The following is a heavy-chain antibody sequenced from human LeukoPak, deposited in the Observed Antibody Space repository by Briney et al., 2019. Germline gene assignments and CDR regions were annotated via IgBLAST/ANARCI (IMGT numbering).Heavy chain of an antibody. V-gene: IGHV3-30*02. CDR1: GFIFSNSG. Sequence: PGGSLRLSCAASGFIFSNSGMHWVRQAPGKGLEWVSFIRYEGSRKYYADSVKGRFTISRDNSKNTLDLQMNSLRTGDTAVYYCAKGSSAGWYEYMDVWAKGPRSPSP. J-gene: IGHJ6*03. D-gene: IGHD6-19*01. CDR3: AKGSSAGWYEYMDV. CDR2: IRYEGSRK.